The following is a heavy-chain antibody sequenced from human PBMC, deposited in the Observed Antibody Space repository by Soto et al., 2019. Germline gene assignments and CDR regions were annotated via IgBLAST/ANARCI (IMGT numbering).Heavy chain of an antibody. CDR3: ARVSVLLWFGPTNKNWFDP. D-gene: IGHD3-10*01. CDR1: GGSFSGYY. J-gene: IGHJ5*02. Sequence: SETLSLTCAVYGGSFSGYYLSWIRQPPGKGLEWIGEINHSGSTNYNPSLKSRVTISVDTSKNQFSLKLSSVTAADTAVYYCARVSVLLWFGPTNKNWFDPLGQGTLVTVSS. CDR2: INHSGST. V-gene: IGHV4-34*01.